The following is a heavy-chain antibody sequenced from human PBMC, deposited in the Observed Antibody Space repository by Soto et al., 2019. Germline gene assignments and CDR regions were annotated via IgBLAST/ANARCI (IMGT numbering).Heavy chain of an antibody. D-gene: IGHD1-1*01. CDR3: AKDKGVFNWATSYFDY. CDR2: TSYDGNNE. V-gene: IGHV3-30*18. Sequence: GGSLRLSCAASGFTFSNYAMHWVRQAPGKGLEWVALTSYDGNNEYYTDSVKGRFTISRDNSKNALFLQMNSPRPEDTAVYYCAKDKGVFNWATSYFDYWGQGALVTVSS. J-gene: IGHJ4*02. CDR1: GFTFSNYA.